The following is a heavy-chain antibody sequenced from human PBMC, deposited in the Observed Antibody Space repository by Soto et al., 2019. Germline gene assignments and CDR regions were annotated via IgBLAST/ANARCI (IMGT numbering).Heavy chain of an antibody. V-gene: IGHV4-59*08. J-gene: IGHJ6*02. CDR1: GGSLSSYY. Sequence: PSETLSLTCTVSGGSLSSYYWTWIRQPPGKGLDWIGFIYYSGNTNYNPSLNSRVTVSVDTSKNQFSLKVTSVTAADTAVYYCARLHGYCISSSCHGHYAMDVWGQGTTVTVSS. D-gene: IGHD2-2*01. CDR2: IYYSGNT. CDR3: ARLHGYCISSSCHGHYAMDV.